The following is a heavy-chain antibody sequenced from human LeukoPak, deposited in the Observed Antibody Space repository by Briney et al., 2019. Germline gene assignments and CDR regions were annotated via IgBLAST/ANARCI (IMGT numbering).Heavy chain of an antibody. Sequence: GGSLRLSCAASEFTFSSYTMNWVRQAPGRGLEWVSSITSNSVYIYYADSVRGRFTISRDNAKNSLYLQMNSLRAEDTAVYYCARQGCSGGSCYPDYWGQGTLVTVSS. CDR1: EFTFSSYT. J-gene: IGHJ4*02. D-gene: IGHD2-15*01. V-gene: IGHV3-21*01. CDR3: ARQGCSGGSCYPDY. CDR2: ITSNSVYI.